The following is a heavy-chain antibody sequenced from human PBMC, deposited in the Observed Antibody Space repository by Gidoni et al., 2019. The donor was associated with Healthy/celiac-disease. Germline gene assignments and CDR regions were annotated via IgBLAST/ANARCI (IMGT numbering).Heavy chain of an antibody. CDR2: ISYDGSNK. D-gene: IGHD3-16*02. Sequence: QVQLVESGGGVVQPGRSLRLSCAASGFTFSRYGMHWVRQAPGKGLEWVAVISYDGSNKYYADSVKGRFTISRDNSKNTLYLQMNSLRAEDTAVYYCARIVPPKDVWGKGTTVTVSS. J-gene: IGHJ6*04. CDR3: ARIVPPKDV. CDR1: GFTFSRYG. V-gene: IGHV3-30*03.